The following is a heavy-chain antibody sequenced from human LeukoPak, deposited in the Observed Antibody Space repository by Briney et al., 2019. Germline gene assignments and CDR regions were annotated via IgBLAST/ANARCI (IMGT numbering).Heavy chain of an antibody. CDR2: ISYDGSNK. J-gene: IGHJ4*02. CDR1: GFTFSSYW. CDR3: ARGYELFDY. V-gene: IGHV3-30*03. D-gene: IGHD5-12*01. Sequence: PGGSLRLSCAASGFTFSSYWMNWARQAPGKGLEWVAVISYDGSNKYYADSVKGRFTISRDNSKNTLYLQMNSLRAEDTAVYYCARGYELFDYWGQGTLVTVSS.